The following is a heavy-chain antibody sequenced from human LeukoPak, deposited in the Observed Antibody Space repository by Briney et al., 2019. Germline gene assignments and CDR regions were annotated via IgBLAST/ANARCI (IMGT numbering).Heavy chain of an antibody. J-gene: IGHJ4*02. CDR2: ISYDGSNK. D-gene: IGHD3-22*01. Sequence: PGGSLRLSCAASGFTFSSYGMHWVRQAPGKGLGWVAVISYDGSNKYYADSVKGRFTISRDNSKNTLYLQMNSLRAEDTAVYYCAKGQDYYDSSPSGYWGQGTLVTVSS. CDR3: AKGQDYYDSSPSGY. CDR1: GFTFSSYG. V-gene: IGHV3-30*18.